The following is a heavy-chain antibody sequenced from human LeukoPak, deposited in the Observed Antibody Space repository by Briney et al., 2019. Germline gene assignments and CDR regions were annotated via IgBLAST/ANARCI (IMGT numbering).Heavy chain of an antibody. CDR2: ISGSAGDT. CDR1: GFTFSNYA. CDR3: AKSPRGYYGSGYYYDMDV. V-gene: IGHV3-23*01. D-gene: IGHD3-10*01. Sequence: GGSLRLSCAASGFTFSNYAMSWVRQAPGKGLEWVSAISGSAGDTYYADSVKGRFTISRDNSKITLYLRMNSLRAEDTAVYYCAKSPRGYYGSGYYYDMDVWGQGTTVTVSS. J-gene: IGHJ6*02.